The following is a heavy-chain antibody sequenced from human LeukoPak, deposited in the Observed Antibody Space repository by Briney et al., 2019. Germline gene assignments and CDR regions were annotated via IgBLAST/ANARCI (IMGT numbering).Heavy chain of an antibody. CDR1: GGSISSSSYY. Sequence: PSETLSLTCTVSGGSISSSSYYWGWIRQPPGKGLEWIGSIYHNGGTNYNPSLESRVTISVDTSKNQFSLKLSSVTAADTAVYYCARLRCGGDCYWGDFYFDYWGQGTLVTVSS. J-gene: IGHJ4*02. CDR2: IYHNGGT. V-gene: IGHV4-61*05. D-gene: IGHD2-21*02. CDR3: ARLRCGGDCYWGDFYFDY.